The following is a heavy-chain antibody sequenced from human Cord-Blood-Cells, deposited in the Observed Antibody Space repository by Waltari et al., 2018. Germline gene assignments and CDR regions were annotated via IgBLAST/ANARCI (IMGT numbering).Heavy chain of an antibody. D-gene: IGHD4-17*01. CDR2: INHSGST. CDR3: ARGPTTFDP. V-gene: IGHV4-34*01. Sequence: QVQLQQWGAGLLKPSETLSLTCAVYGGSFRGSYWSWIRQPPGKGLEWIGEINHSGSTNYNPSLKSRVTISVDTSKNQFSLKLSSVTAADTAVYYCARGPTTFDPWGQGTLATVSS. CDR1: GGSFRGSY. J-gene: IGHJ5*02.